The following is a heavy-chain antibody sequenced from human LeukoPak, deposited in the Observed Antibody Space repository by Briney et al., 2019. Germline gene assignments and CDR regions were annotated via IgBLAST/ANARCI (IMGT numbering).Heavy chain of an antibody. D-gene: IGHD6-19*01. CDR1: GFSFSSFA. CDR2: ISGGGSYT. Sequence: GGSLRLSCVGSGFSFSSFAMSWVRQAPGKGLEWVSTISGGGSYTYFADSVKGRFTVSRDDSKSMHFLQMNSLRPEDTALYFCAKRITVSAGYYLDSRGRGTLVTVSS. J-gene: IGHJ4*02. V-gene: IGHV3-23*01. CDR3: AKRITVSAGYYLDS.